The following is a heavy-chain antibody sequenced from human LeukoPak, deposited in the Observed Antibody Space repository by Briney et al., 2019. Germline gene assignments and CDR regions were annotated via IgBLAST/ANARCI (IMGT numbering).Heavy chain of an antibody. Sequence: GGSLRLSCAASGFTVSSNYMSWVRQAPGKGLEWVSFIYSGGSTYYADSVKGRFTISRDNSKNTLYLQMNSLRAEDTAVYYCASPYRSYCSTTSCYPGSFDYWRQGTLVTVSS. CDR3: ASPYRSYCSTTSCYPGSFDY. CDR2: IYSGGST. J-gene: IGHJ4*02. D-gene: IGHD2-2*01. V-gene: IGHV3-66*02. CDR1: GFTVSSNY.